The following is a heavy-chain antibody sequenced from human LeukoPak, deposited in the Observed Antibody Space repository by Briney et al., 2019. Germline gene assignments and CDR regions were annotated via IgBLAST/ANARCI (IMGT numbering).Heavy chain of an antibody. J-gene: IGHJ4*02. Sequence: GGSLRLSCAASGFTFNRYAMTWVRQAPGKGLEWVSAISGSGDSTYYADSVKGRFTISRVNSKNTLYLQMNSLRVEDTAVYYCAKPRDPDGYDGYYFDYWGQGTLVTVSS. V-gene: IGHV3-23*01. CDR1: GFTFNRYA. D-gene: IGHD3-16*01. CDR2: ISGSGDST. CDR3: AKPRDPDGYDGYYFDY.